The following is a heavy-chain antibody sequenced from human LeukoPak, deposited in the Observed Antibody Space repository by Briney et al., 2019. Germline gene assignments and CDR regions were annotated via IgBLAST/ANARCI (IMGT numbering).Heavy chain of an antibody. D-gene: IGHD2-21*02. CDR2: ISSSSSYI. CDR1: GFTFSSYS. J-gene: IGHJ4*02. V-gene: IGHV3-21*01. CDR3: ARGDIVVVTANFDY. Sequence: GASLRLSCAASGFTFSSYSMNWVRQAPGKGLEWVSSISSSSSYIYYADSVKGRFTISRDNAKNSLYLQMNSLRAEDTAVYYCARGDIVVVTANFDYWGQGTLVTVSS.